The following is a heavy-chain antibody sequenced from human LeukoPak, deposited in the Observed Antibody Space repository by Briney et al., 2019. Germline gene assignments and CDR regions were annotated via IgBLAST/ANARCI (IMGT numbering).Heavy chain of an antibody. D-gene: IGHD3-22*01. Sequence: SGTLSLTCTVSGGSVSSGSYYWSWIRQPPGKGLEWIGYIYYSGSTNYNPSLKSRVTISVDTSKNQFSLKLSSVTAADTAVYYCARERRRPTYYYDSSGYYYVWDWGQGTLVTVSS. J-gene: IGHJ4*02. CDR3: ARERRRPTYYYDSSGYYYVWD. CDR2: IYYSGST. V-gene: IGHV4-61*01. CDR1: GGSVSSGSYY.